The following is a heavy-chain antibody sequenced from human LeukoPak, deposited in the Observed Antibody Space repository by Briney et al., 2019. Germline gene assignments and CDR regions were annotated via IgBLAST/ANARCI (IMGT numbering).Heavy chain of an antibody. Sequence: GGSLRLSCEVSGITFSSYAMSWVRQAPGKGLEWVSTISSNYATYYADSVKGRFTISRDNSKNTLYLQMNSLRAEDTAVYYCAKGRWFVDYWGQGTLVTVSS. J-gene: IGHJ4*02. V-gene: IGHV3-23*01. D-gene: IGHD3-10*01. CDR3: AKGRWFVDY. CDR2: ISSNYAT. CDR1: GITFSSYA.